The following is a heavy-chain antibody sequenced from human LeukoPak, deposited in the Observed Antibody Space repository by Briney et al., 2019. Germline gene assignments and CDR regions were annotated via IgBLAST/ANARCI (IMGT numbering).Heavy chain of an antibody. V-gene: IGHV3-7*01. CDR3: ARYYDSSLPSIDY. CDR1: GFTLSSYW. CDR2: IKQDGSEK. Sequence: GGSLRLSCAASGFTLSSYWMNWVRQAPGQGLEWVANIKQDGSEKYYVDSVKGRFTISRDNAKNSLYLQMNSLRAEDTAVYYCARYYDSSLPSIDYWGQGTLVTVSS. D-gene: IGHD3-22*01. J-gene: IGHJ4*02.